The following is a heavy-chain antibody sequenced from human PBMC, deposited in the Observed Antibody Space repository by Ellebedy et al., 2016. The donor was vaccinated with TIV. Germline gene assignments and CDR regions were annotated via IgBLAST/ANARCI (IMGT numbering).Heavy chain of an antibody. J-gene: IGHJ4*02. V-gene: IGHV3-48*02. CDR2: ISRSSRTI. CDR3: ARGGFSSGWYEGYYYFDC. Sequence: GGSLRLSCAASGFTFSNYSMNWVRQAPGKGLEWVSYISRSSRTIYYADSVKGRFTISRDNAKNSLYLQMNSLRDEDTAVYYCARGGFSSGWYEGYYYFDCWGQGTLVTVSS. D-gene: IGHD6-19*01. CDR1: GFTFSNYS.